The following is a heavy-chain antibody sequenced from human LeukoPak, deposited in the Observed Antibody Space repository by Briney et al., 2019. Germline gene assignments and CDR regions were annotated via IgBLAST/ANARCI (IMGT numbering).Heavy chain of an antibody. CDR1: GFTVSSNY. J-gene: IGHJ4*02. CDR3: ARDHDYEGLKGNY. Sequence: GGSLRLSCAASGFTVSSNYMSWVRQAPGKGLEWVSFIYSGGSTYYADSVKGRFTISRDNSKNTLYLQMNSLRAEDTAVYYCARDHDYEGLKGNYWSRGTMVTVSS. CDR2: IYSGGST. V-gene: IGHV3-66*01. D-gene: IGHD3-16*01.